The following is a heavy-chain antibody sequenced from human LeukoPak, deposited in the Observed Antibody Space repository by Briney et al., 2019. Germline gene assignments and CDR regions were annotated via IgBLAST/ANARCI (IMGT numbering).Heavy chain of an antibody. D-gene: IGHD2-15*01. Sequence: GASVKVSCRASGYTFTTYAINWVRQAPGQGLEYMGWIRTNTGSPTYAQGSTGRFVFSLDTSVNTAYLQISSLKAEDTAVYYCAKDLDSAAFDIWGQGTMVTVSS. CDR3: AKDLDSAAFDI. J-gene: IGHJ3*02. CDR2: IRTNTGSP. CDR1: GYTFTTYA. V-gene: IGHV7-4-1*02.